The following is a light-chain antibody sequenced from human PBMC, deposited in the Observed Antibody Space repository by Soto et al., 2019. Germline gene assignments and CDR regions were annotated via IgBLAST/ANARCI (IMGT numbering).Light chain of an antibody. Sequence: EIVMTQSPATLSVSPGERATLSCRASQSVSSNLAWYQQKPGQAPRLLIYDASTRATDIPATFSGSGSGTEFTLTISSLQSEDFVVYYCQQYDKWPLTFGGGT. CDR2: DAS. CDR3: QQYDKWPLT. J-gene: IGKJ4*01. CDR1: QSVSSN. V-gene: IGKV3-15*01.